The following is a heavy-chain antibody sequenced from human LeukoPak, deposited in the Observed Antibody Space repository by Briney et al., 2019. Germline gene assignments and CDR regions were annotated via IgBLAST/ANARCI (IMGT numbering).Heavy chain of an antibody. CDR3: AGRISTAQGYYFDY. D-gene: IGHD4-17*01. J-gene: IGHJ4*02. CDR1: GGSISSYY. Sequence: SETLSLTCTVSGGSISSYYWSWIRQPAGKGLEWIGRIYTSGSTNYNPSLKSRVTMSVDTSKNQFSLKLSSVTAADTAVYYCAGRISTAQGYYFDYWGQGTLVTVSS. CDR2: IYTSGST. V-gene: IGHV4-4*07.